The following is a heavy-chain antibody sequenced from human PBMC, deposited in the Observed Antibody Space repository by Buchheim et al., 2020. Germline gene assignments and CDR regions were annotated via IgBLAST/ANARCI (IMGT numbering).Heavy chain of an antibody. CDR3: AKSISWYFGD. J-gene: IGHJ4*02. Sequence: QLQMLESGPGLVKPSETLSLTCTISGASVDTSIYYWGWIRQSPGKGLEWIGSIFYGGRTQYNPSLKSRVTISVDMSRNEFSLELTSVTAADTAVYFCAKSISWYFGDWGQG. CDR2: IFYGGRT. D-gene: IGHD3-3*02. V-gene: IGHV4-39*01. CDR1: GASVDTSIYY.